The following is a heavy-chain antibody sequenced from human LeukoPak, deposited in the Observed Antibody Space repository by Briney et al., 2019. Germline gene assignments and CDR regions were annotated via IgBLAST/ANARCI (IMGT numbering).Heavy chain of an antibody. Sequence: SETLSLTCAVYGGSFSGYYWSWIRQPPGKGLEWIGYIYHSGSTYYNPSLKSRVTISVDRSKNQFSLKLSSVTAADTAVYYCARGYYGSGSYLDYWGQGTLVTVSS. CDR3: ARGYYGSGSYLDY. CDR1: GGSFSGYY. V-gene: IGHV4-34*01. D-gene: IGHD3-10*01. J-gene: IGHJ4*02. CDR2: IYHSGST.